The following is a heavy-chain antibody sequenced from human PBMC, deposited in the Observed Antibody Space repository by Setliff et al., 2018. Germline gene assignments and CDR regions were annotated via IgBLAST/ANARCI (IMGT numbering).Heavy chain of an antibody. J-gene: IGHJ4*02. D-gene: IGHD3-10*01. CDR2: MYHSGSV. CDR3: ARGRRGLSGSSDY. V-gene: IGHV4-38-2*02. CDR1: GYSISSGYY. Sequence: SETLSLTCTVSGYSISSGYYWGWFRQPPGKGLEWIGNMYHSGSVYYNPSLKSRVTISVDTSKNQFSLKVTSVTAADTAVYYWARGRRGLSGSSDYWGQGTLVTVSS.